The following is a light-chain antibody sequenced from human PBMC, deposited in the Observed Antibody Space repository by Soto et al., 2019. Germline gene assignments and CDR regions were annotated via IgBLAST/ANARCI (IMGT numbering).Light chain of an antibody. J-gene: IGLJ3*02. CDR2: DVS. CDR1: TGPVTSGHH. CDR3: SLAHGGSTV. Sequence: QAVVTQEPSLTVSPGGTVTLTCGSSTGPVTSGHHPYWFQQKPGQAPRTLIHDVSNRQSWTPARFSGSLLGGQAALSLSDAQPEDEADYYCSLAHGGSTVFGGGTKLTVL. V-gene: IGLV7-46*01.